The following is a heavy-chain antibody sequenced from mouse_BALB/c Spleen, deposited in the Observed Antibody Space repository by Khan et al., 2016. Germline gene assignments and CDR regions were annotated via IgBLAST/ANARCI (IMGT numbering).Heavy chain of an antibody. J-gene: IGHJ1*01. CDR3: ASTFWYFDV. V-gene: IGHV4-1*02. Sequence: EVKLPESGGGLVQPGGSLKLSCAASGCDFSRYWMSWVRQAPGKGLEWIGEINPDSSTINYTPSLKDQFIIPRDNAKNQPYLQMSKVRSEDTALYYCASTFWYFDVWGAGTTVTVSS. CDR2: INPDSSTI. CDR1: GCDFSRYW.